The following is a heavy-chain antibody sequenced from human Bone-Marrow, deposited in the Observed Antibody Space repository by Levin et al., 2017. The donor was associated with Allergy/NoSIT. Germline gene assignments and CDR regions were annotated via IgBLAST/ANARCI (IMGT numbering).Heavy chain of an antibody. CDR3: ARREATGQYYFDY. CDR1: GYSFTNYW. Sequence: NPGGSLRLSCKGSGYSFTNYWIGWVRRMPGKGLEYMGIIYPGDSDTRYSPSFQGQVTISADKSISTAYLQWSSLKASDTAMYYCARREATGQYYFDYWGQGTLVTVSS. D-gene: IGHD1-26*01. J-gene: IGHJ4*02. V-gene: IGHV5-51*01. CDR2: IYPGDSDT.